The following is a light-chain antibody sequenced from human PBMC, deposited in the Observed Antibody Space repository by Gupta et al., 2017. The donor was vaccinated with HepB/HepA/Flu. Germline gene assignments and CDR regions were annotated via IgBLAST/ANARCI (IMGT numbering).Light chain of an antibody. CDR1: QEISNS. CDR3: QNENYSPWT. V-gene: IGKV1-27*01. Sequence: DMEMTQSPSSLSASVGDRVTITCRARQEISNSLAWYQQEPGKVPKLLIYAASTVQSGVPSRFSGSGSGTDFTLTISSRQPEDAATYYCQNENYSPWTFGQGTKVEIK. J-gene: IGKJ1*01. CDR2: AAS.